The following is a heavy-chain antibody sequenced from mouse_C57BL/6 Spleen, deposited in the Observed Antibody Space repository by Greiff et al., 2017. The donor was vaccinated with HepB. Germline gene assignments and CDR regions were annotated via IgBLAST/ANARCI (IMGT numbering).Heavy chain of an antibody. CDR2: ISDGGSYT. CDR3: ARDRGWLPHFDY. V-gene: IGHV5-4*01. D-gene: IGHD2-3*01. CDR1: GFTFSSYA. Sequence: EVHLVESGGGLVKPGGSLKLSCAASGFTFSSYAMSWVRQTPEKRLEWVATISDGGSYTYYPDNVKGRFTISRDNAKNNLYLQMSHLKSEDTAMYYCARDRGWLPHFDYWGQGTTLTVSS. J-gene: IGHJ2*01.